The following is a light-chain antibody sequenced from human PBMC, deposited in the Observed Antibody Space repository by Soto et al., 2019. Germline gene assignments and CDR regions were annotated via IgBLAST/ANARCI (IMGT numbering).Light chain of an antibody. CDR3: QQYNSFPLT. CDR2: EAA. CDR1: QSIYKW. Sequence: DIQMTQSPSTLSASIGDTVTISCRASQSIYKWLAWYQQKPQKAPKVLIFEAAGLERGVSSRFRGSGSGTEFTLTISGLQPDDLATYYCQQYNSFPLTFGGGTTVEL. J-gene: IGKJ4*01. V-gene: IGKV1-5*01.